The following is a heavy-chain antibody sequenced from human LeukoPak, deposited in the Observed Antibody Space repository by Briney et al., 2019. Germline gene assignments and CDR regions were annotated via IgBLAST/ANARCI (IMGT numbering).Heavy chain of an antibody. V-gene: IGHV4-30-2*01. CDR1: GGPISSGGYY. J-gene: IGHJ4*02. D-gene: IGHD6-13*01. CDR3: ARDGTHSSSWY. Sequence: SETLSLTCTVSGGPISSGGYYWSWIRQPPGKGLEWIGYIYHSGSTYYNPSLKSRVTISVDRSKNQFSLKLSSVTAADTAVYYCARDGTHSSSWYWGQGTLVTVSS. CDR2: IYHSGST.